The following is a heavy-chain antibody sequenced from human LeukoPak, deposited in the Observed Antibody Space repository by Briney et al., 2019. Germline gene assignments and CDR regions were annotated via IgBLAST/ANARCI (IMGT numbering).Heavy chain of an antibody. D-gene: IGHD6-19*01. V-gene: IGHV1-18*01. CDR2: ISAYNGNT. J-gene: IGHJ6*03. Sequence: ASVKVSCKASGYTFTSYGISWVRQAPGQGLEWMGWISAYNGNTNYAQNLQGRVTMTTDTSTRTAYMEVRSLRSDDTAVYYCARCGRSGWYGDYYYMDVRGKGTTVTVSS. CDR3: ARCGRSGWYGDYYYMDV. CDR1: GYTFTSYG.